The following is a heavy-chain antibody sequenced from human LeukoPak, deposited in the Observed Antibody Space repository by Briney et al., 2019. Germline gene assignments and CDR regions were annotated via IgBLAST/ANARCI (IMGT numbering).Heavy chain of an antibody. CDR3: VRDSSSSGIGNWFDP. CDR2: IKQDGSEK. J-gene: IGHJ5*02. V-gene: IGHV3-7*01. CDR1: GFTFSSYW. D-gene: IGHD6-6*01. Sequence: GGSLRLSCAASGFTFSSYWMSWVRQAPGKGLEWVANIKQDGSEKYYVDSVKGRFTISRDNAKNSLYLQMNSLRAEDTAVYYCVRDSSSSGIGNWFDPWGQGTLVTVSS.